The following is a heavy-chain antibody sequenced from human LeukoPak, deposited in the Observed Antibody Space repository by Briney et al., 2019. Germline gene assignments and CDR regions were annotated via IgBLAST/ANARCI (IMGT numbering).Heavy chain of an antibody. CDR1: GGSISSYY. D-gene: IGHD3-10*01. CDR3: AREDYYGSGSYSYDAFDI. V-gene: IGHV4-59*01. Sequence: TSETLSLTCTVSGGSISSYYWSWIRQPPGKGLEWIGYIYYSGSTNYNPPLKSRVTISVDTSKNQFSLKLSSVTAADTAVYYCAREDYYGSGSYSYDAFDIWGQGTMVTVSS. J-gene: IGHJ3*02. CDR2: IYYSGST.